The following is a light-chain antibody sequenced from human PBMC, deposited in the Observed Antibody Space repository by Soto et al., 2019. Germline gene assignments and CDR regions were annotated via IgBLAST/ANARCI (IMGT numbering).Light chain of an antibody. CDR1: SSDVGAYNF. J-gene: IGLJ1*01. CDR3: SSHGGRNPFYV. CDR2: EVS. Sequence: QSALTQPASVSGSPGQSITISCTGTSSDVGAYNFVSWYQQHPGKAPKLIIHEVSNRPSGVSNRFSGSKSGNPASLTISGLQAEDEADYYCSSHGGRNPFYVLGSWTKLNVL. V-gene: IGLV2-14*01.